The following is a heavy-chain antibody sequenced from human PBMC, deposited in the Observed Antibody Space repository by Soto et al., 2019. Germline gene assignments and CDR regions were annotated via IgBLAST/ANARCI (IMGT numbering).Heavy chain of an antibody. CDR1: GYTFTSYG. V-gene: IGHV1-18*01. CDR2: NSAYNGNT. CDR3: ARTPYMDV. J-gene: IGHJ6*02. Sequence: ASVKVSGKASGYTFTSYGISWVRQAPGQGLEWMGWNSAYNGNTNYARKHQGRVTMTTDTSTSTAYMELRSLRSDDTAVYYCARTPYMDVWGQGTTVTVSS.